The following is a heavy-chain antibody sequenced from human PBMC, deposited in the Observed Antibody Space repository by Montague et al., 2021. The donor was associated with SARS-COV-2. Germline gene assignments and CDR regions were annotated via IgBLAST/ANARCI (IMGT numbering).Heavy chain of an antibody. V-gene: IGHV4-39*01. J-gene: IGHJ6*02. CDR1: GDFITSTVSS. CDR2: MYYTGTT. Sequence: SETLSLTCTVSGDFITSTVSSRVWVRQSPGKGLEWIGNMYYTGTTYHNPSLTSRVTISVDTSKNQFSLRLDSVTAADMALYYCARHFRPGATEGYYYGMDVWGQGTAVTVSS. CDR3: ARHFRPGATEGYYYGMDV. D-gene: IGHD1-26*01.